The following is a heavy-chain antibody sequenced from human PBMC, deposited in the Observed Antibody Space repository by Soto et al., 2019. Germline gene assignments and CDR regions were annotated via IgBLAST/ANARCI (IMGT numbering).Heavy chain of an antibody. Sequence: QLQLQESGPGLVKPSETLSLTCTVSVGSISSSSYYWGWIRQPPGKGLEWIGSIYYRGSTYYNPSLKSRVTISVDTSKNQFSLKLSSVTAADTAVYYCARTRAVWFDPWGQGTLVTVSS. J-gene: IGHJ5*02. V-gene: IGHV4-39*01. D-gene: IGHD6-19*01. CDR1: VGSISSSSYY. CDR2: IYYRGST. CDR3: ARTRAVWFDP.